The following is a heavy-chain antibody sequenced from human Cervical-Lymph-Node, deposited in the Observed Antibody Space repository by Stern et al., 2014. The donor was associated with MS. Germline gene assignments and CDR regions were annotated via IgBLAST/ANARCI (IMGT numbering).Heavy chain of an antibody. D-gene: IGHD1-1*01. CDR3: ARELSGMYGMDV. CDR1: GGSINNGDYY. V-gene: IGHV4-31*03. J-gene: IGHJ6*02. Sequence: QVQLQQWGPGLVKPSQTLSLTCTVSGGSINNGDYYWSWVRQHPGKGLEWLGYIYYSGATYYNPSLKGRLTISVDTPKRHFSLKLTSVTAADTAVYYCARELSGMYGMDVWGQGTTVTVSS. CDR2: IYYSGAT.